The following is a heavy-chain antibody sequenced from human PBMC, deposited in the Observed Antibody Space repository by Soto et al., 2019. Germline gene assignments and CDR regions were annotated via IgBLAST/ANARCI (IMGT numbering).Heavy chain of an antibody. V-gene: IGHV4-31*03. CDR1: GGSISSGGYY. CDR2: IYYSGST. CDR3: ARIPRPHHYYYYGMDV. Sequence: PSETLSLTCTVSGGSISSGGYYWSWIRQHPGKGLEWIGYIYYSGSTYCNPSLKSRVTISVDTSKNQFSLKLSSVTAADTAVYYCARIPRPHHYYYYGMDVWGQGTTVTVSS. J-gene: IGHJ6*02.